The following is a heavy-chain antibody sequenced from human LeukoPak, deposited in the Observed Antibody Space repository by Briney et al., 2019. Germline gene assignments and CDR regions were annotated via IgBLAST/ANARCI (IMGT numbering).Heavy chain of an antibody. D-gene: IGHD3-3*01. Sequence: GESLKISCKGSGYSYTSYWIGWVRQMPGKGLEWMGIIYPGDSDTRYSLSFQGQVTISADKSISTAYLQWSSLKASDTAMYYCARPYYDFWSGYSWRAFDIWGQGTMVTVSS. CDR2: IYPGDSDT. V-gene: IGHV5-51*01. CDR3: ARPYYDFWSGYSWRAFDI. CDR1: GYSYTSYW. J-gene: IGHJ3*02.